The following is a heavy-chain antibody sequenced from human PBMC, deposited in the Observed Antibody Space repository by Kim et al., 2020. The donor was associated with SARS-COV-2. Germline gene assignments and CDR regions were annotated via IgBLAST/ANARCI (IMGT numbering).Heavy chain of an antibody. D-gene: IGHD2-2*01. J-gene: IGHJ6*02. V-gene: IGHV1-2*02. CDR1: GYTFTGYY. CDR3: ARDNQGKYQLLWRDYYYGMDV. Sequence: ASVKVSCKASGYTFTGYYMHWVRQAPGQGLEWMGWINPNSGGTNYAQKFQGRVTMTRDTSISTAYMELSRLRSDDTAVYYCARDNQGKYQLLWRDYYYGMDVWGQGTTVTVSS. CDR2: INPNSGGT.